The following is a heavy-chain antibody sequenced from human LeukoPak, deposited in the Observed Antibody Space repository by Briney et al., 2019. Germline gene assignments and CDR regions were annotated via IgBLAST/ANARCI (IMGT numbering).Heavy chain of an antibody. J-gene: IGHJ6*02. CDR3: ARDRGLGYCSGGSCYSSYYYGMDV. CDR1: GYTFTSYY. D-gene: IGHD2-15*01. Sequence: ASVKVSCKESGYTFTSYYMHWVRQAPGQGLEWMGIINPSGGSTSYAQKFQGRVTMTRDTSTSTVYMELSSLRSEDTAVYYCARDRGLGYCSGGSCYSSYYYGMDVWGQGTTVTVSS. V-gene: IGHV1-46*01. CDR2: INPSGGST.